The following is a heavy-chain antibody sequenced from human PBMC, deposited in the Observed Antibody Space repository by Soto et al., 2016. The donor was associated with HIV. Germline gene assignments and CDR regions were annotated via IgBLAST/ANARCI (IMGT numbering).Heavy chain of an antibody. V-gene: IGHV1-2*02. CDR1: GYTFSGYY. Sequence: QVQLVQSGAEVKKPGASVKVSCKASGYTFSGYYMHWVRQAPGQGLEWMGWINPNSGGTNYAQKFQGRVTMTSDTSISTAYMELSRLTAADTAVFYCARTYCSGRNCYSDYWGQGTLVTVSA. J-gene: IGHJ4*02. CDR2: INPNSGGT. CDR3: ARTYCSGRNCYSDY. D-gene: IGHD2-15*01.